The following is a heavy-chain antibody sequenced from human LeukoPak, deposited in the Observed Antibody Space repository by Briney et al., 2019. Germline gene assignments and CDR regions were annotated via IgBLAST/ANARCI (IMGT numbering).Heavy chain of an antibody. V-gene: IGHV3-30-3*01. D-gene: IGHD1-26*01. CDR3: ARDLSGSYDLGFDY. Sequence: AGGSLRLSCAASGFTVSSNYMSWVRQAPGKGLEWVAVISYDGSNKYYADSVKGRFTISRDNSKNTMYLQMNSLRAEDTAVYYCARDLSGSYDLGFDYWGQGTLVTVSS. CDR2: ISYDGSNK. CDR1: GFTVSSNY. J-gene: IGHJ4*02.